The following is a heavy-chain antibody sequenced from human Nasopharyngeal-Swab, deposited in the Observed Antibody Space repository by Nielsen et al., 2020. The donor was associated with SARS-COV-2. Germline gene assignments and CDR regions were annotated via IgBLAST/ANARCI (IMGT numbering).Heavy chain of an antibody. Sequence: WIHQPPGKGLEWVSAISGSGGSTYYADSVKGRFTISRDNSKNTLYLQMNSLRAEDTAVYYCAKEPFYDFWSGYYWDYWGQGTLVTVSS. CDR3: AKEPFYDFWSGYYWDY. V-gene: IGHV3-23*01. D-gene: IGHD3-3*01. CDR2: ISGSGGST. J-gene: IGHJ4*02.